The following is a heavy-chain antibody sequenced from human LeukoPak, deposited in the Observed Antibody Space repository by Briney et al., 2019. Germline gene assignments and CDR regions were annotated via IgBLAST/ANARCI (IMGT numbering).Heavy chain of an antibody. CDR2: IYPGGSDT. J-gene: IGHJ6*01. CDR3: AVLACSRYSYYVLDA. D-gene: IGHD3-22*01. Sequence: GESLKISRKDAGKSFPSYWIGWVRKMPGKGLEWMGIIYPGGSDTRYSPSFQGQVTISADKSLSAAYLLWSILNDSAGAMYYSAVLACSRYSYYVLDACGQGTTVTVSS. V-gene: IGHV5-51*01. CDR1: GKSFPSYW.